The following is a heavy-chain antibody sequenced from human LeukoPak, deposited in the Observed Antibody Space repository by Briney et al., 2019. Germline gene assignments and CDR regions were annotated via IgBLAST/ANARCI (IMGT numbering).Heavy chain of an antibody. D-gene: IGHD2-15*01. CDR3: ARRLVVAWYYYYMDV. V-gene: IGHV4-31*03. Sequence: SETLSLTCTVSGGSISSGGYYWSWIRQHPGKGLEWIGYIYYSGSTYYNPSLKSRVTISVDTSKNQFSLKLSSVTAADTAVYYCARRLVVAWYYYYMDVWGKGTTVTVSS. CDR1: GGSISSGGYY. CDR2: IYYSGST. J-gene: IGHJ6*03.